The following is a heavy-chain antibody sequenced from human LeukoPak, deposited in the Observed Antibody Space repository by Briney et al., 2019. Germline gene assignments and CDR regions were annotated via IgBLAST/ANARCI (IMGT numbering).Heavy chain of an antibody. CDR3: ARHDRFGQYCSSTSRYVVI. V-gene: IGHV5-51*01. Sequence: PGESLKISCKGSGYSFTSYWIGWVRQMPGKGLEWMGIIYPGDSDTRYSPSFQGQVTISADKSISTAYLQWSSLKASDTAMYYCARHDRFGQYCSSTSRYVVIWGQGTMVTVSS. CDR2: IYPGDSDT. D-gene: IGHD2-2*01. J-gene: IGHJ3*02. CDR1: GYSFTSYW.